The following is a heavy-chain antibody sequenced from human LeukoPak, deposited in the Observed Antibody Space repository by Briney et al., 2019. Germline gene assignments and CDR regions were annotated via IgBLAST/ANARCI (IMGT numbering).Heavy chain of an antibody. CDR1: GFNFNIFA. CDR2: IGSSET. J-gene: IGHJ3*02. D-gene: IGHD1-1*01. V-gene: IGHV3-23*01. Sequence: GGSLRLSXAASGFNFNIFAMSWVRQSPGKGLEWLSTIGSSETYYADSVKGRFTISRDNSKNRLYLQMNSVRADDTAVYYCAKDSFDHNGIYDAFDIWGQGTLVTVSS. CDR3: AKDSFDHNGIYDAFDI.